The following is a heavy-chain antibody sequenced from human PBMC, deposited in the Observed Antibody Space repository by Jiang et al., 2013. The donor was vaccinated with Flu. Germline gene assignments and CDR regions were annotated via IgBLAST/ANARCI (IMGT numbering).Heavy chain of an antibody. J-gene: IGHJ3*02. CDR1: GSSLNTSGMC. V-gene: IGHV2-70*01. Sequence: KPTQTLTLTCTFSGSSLNTSGMCVSWIRQPPGKALEWLAVVDWDDDKFYSTSLKTRLTISKDTSKNQVVLTMTNMDPVDTATYYCARRVRWTHDAFDIWGQGTMVTVSS. CDR3: ARRVRWTHDAFDI. D-gene: IGHD3/OR15-3a*01. CDR2: VDWDDDK.